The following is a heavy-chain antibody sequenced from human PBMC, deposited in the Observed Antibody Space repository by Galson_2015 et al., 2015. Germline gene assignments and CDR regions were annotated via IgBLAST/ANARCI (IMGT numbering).Heavy chain of an antibody. D-gene: IGHD6-13*01. J-gene: IGHJ4*02. CDR1: GFTFSSYA. CDR3: ASTVARYSSSWYAFDY. V-gene: IGHV3-23*01. CDR2: ISGSGGST. Sequence: SLRLSCAASGFTFSSYAMSWVRQAPGKGLEWVSAISGSGGSTYYADSVKGRFTISRDNSKNTLYLQMNSLRAEDTAVYYCASTVARYSSSWYAFDYWGQGTLVTVSS.